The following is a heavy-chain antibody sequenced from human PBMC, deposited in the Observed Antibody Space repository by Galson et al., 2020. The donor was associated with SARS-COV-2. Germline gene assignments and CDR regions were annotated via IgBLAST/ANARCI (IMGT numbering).Heavy chain of an antibody. V-gene: IGHV5-51*01. J-gene: IGHJ4*02. CDR3: ARSDTTMTAHFDY. D-gene: IGHD5-18*01. CDR1: GYSFTNYW. CDR2: IYPGDSDT. Sequence: GESLKISFKGFGYSFTNYWIGWVRQMPGKGLEWMGIIYPGDSDTRYSPSFQGQVTISVDKSISTAYLQWSTLKASDTAMYYCARSDTTMTAHFDYWGQGTLVTVSS.